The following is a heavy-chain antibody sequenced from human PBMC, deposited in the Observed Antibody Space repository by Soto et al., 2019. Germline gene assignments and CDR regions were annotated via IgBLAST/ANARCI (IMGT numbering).Heavy chain of an antibody. Sequence: QVQLVESGGGVVQPGRSLRLSCAASGFIFSSYGIHWVRQAPGKGLERVAVISYDGSNKYYADSVKGRFTNSRDNSKNTLDLQMSSLRAEDTAMYYCASGPPSDYGDYTYFQHWGQGTLVTVSS. CDR1: GFIFSSYG. D-gene: IGHD4-17*01. V-gene: IGHV3-30*03. J-gene: IGHJ1*01. CDR2: ISYDGSNK. CDR3: ASGPPSDYGDYTYFQH.